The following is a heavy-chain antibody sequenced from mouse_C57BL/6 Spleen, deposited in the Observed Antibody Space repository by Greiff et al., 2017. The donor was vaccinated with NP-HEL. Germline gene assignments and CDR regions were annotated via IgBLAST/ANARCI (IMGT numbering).Heavy chain of an antibody. J-gene: IGHJ4*01. Sequence: VQLQQSGPGLVQPSQSLSITCTVSGFSLTSYGVHWVRQSPGKGLEWLGVIWRGGSTDYNAAFMSRLSITKDNSKSQVFFKMNSLQADDTAIYYGATPYYYGSSYAMDYWGQGTSVTVSS. CDR1: GFSLTSYG. V-gene: IGHV2-5*01. CDR3: ATPYYYGSSYAMDY. D-gene: IGHD1-1*01. CDR2: IWRGGST.